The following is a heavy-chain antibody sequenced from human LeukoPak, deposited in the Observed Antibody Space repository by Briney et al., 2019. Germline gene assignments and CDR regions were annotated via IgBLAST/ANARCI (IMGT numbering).Heavy chain of an antibody. Sequence: GGSLSLSCSASGFTFRNCPMHWVRQAPGKGLEYVSAISSSGDSTYYADSVRRRFTISRDNSRNTLSLQMSSLRAEVTAVYYCAPHIHYSYEYWGRGSQVTV. CDR1: GFTFRNCP. V-gene: IGHV3-64D*06. CDR2: ISSSGDST. D-gene: IGHD2-21*01. J-gene: IGHJ4*02. CDR3: APHIHYSYEY.